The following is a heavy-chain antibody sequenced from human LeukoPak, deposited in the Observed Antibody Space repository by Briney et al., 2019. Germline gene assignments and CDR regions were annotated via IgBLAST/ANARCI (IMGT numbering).Heavy chain of an antibody. CDR1: GFTFSSYE. CDR2: ISSSCSTI. D-gene: IGHD3-3*01. Sequence: GGSLRLSCAASGFTFSSYEMNWVRQAPGKGLEWVSYISSSCSTIYYADSVKGRFTISRDNAKNSLYLQMNSLRAEDTALYYCARGGLTIFGVVNYMDVWGKGTTVTVSS. V-gene: IGHV3-48*03. J-gene: IGHJ6*03. CDR3: ARGGLTIFGVVNYMDV.